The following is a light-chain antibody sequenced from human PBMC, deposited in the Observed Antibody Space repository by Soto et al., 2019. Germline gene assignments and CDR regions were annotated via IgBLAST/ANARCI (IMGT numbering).Light chain of an antibody. Sequence: SALAQPPSASGSPGQSVTISCTGTSSDIGAYDYVSWYQQHPDKAPKLIIYEVYKRPSGVPDRFSGSKSGNTASLTVSGLQADDEADFYCSSYAGGNNLIFGGGTKVTVL. CDR1: SSDIGAYDY. V-gene: IGLV2-8*01. CDR3: SSYAGGNNLI. CDR2: EVY. J-gene: IGLJ2*01.